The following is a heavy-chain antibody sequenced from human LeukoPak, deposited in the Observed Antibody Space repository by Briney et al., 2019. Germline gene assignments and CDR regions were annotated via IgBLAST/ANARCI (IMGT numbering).Heavy chain of an antibody. V-gene: IGHV3-23*01. J-gene: IGHJ4*02. Sequence: GGSVRLSCAASVFTFNNLSLSWVRQAPAKGLEWVATVVGRGGSSSHAASVKGRFTISRDNSNKTLYLHMSSLRADDTAVYYCAKQPGPYGGNPFNSWGLGMLVTVSS. CDR1: VFTFNNLS. CDR2: VVGRGGSS. CDR3: AKQPGPYGGNPFNS. D-gene: IGHD4-23*01.